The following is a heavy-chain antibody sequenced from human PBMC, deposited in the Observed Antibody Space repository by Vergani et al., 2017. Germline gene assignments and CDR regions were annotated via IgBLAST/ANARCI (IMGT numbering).Heavy chain of an antibody. V-gene: IGHV4-30-4*08. CDR3: ARGAYEDGGWFDP. CDR1: GGSISSGDYY. D-gene: IGHD2-8*01. CDR2: IYYSGST. Sequence: QVQLQASGPGLVKPSQTLSLTCTVSGGSISSGDYYWSWMRQPPGEGLEWIGYIYYSGSTYYTPSLKSRVTISVDTSKHQFSLKLSSVTAADTAVYYCARGAYEDGGWFDPWGQGTLVTVSS. J-gene: IGHJ5*02.